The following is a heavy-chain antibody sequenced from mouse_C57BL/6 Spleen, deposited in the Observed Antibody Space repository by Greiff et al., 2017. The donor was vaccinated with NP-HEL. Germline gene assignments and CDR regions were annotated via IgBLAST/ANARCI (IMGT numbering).Heavy chain of an antibody. J-gene: IGHJ4*01. CDR1: GYTFTDYY. V-gene: IGHV1-76*01. CDR2: IYPGSGNT. Sequence: QVQLQQSGAELVRPGASVKLSCKASGYTFTDYYINWVKQRPGQGLEWIARIYPGSGNTYYNEKFKGKATLTAEKSSSTAYMQLSSLTSGDSAVYFGARQRRPEYYYAMDYWGQGTSVTVSS. CDR3: ARQRRPEYYYAMDY. D-gene: IGHD3-2*02.